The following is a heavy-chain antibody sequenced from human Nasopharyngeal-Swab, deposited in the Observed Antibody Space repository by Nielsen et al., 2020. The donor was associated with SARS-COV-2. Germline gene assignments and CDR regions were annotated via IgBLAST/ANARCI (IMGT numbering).Heavy chain of an antibody. CDR1: GFTFSSYA. Sequence: GGSLRLSCAASGFTFSSYAMHWVRQAPGKGLEWVAVISYDGSNKYYADSVKGRFTISRDNSKNTLYLQMNSLRAEDTAVYYCARDESGSSSFDYWGQETLVTVSS. V-gene: IGHV3-30-3*01. J-gene: IGHJ4*02. D-gene: IGHD1-26*01. CDR3: ARDESGSSSFDY. CDR2: ISYDGSNK.